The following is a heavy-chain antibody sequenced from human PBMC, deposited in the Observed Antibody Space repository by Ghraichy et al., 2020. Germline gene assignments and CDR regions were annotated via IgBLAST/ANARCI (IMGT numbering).Heavy chain of an antibody. Sequence: GGSLRLSCAASGFTFSSYAMSWVRQAPGKGLEWVSAISGSGGSTYYADSVKGRFTISRDNSKNTLYLQMNSLRAEDTAVYYCAKSHYDFWSGYKTSFYYYGMDVWDQGTTVTVSS. CDR2: ISGSGGST. CDR1: GFTFSSYA. D-gene: IGHD3-3*01. V-gene: IGHV3-23*01. CDR3: AKSHYDFWSGYKTSFYYYGMDV. J-gene: IGHJ6*02.